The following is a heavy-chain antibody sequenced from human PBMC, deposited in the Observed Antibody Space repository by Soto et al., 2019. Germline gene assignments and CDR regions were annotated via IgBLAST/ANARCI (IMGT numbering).Heavy chain of an antibody. CDR1: GFTLRTSG. V-gene: IGHV3-30*18. CDR3: AKDSSAALDY. CDR2: ISHDGSNQ. Sequence: PGGSLRLSCVASGFTLRTSGMHWVRQAPSKGLEWVAVISHDGSNQFYAESVKGRFTISRDNSKNMLYLQMNSLRADDSAVYFCAKDSSAALDYWGQGTVVTVSS. D-gene: IGHD6-25*01. J-gene: IGHJ4*02.